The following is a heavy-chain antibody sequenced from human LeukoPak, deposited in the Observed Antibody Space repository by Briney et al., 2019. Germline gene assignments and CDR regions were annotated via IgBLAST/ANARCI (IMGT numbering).Heavy chain of an antibody. D-gene: IGHD1-26*01. J-gene: IGHJ4*02. CDR3: ARDGHGYSTY. CDR1: GFSFSDFW. Sequence: PGGSLRPSCAASGFSFSDFWMSWVRQAPGKGLEWVANIDQDGYEKYYVDSVKGRFTISRDNAKNSLYLQMNSLRAEDTAVYYCARDGHGYSTYWGQGTLVTVSS. V-gene: IGHV3-7*01. CDR2: IDQDGYEK.